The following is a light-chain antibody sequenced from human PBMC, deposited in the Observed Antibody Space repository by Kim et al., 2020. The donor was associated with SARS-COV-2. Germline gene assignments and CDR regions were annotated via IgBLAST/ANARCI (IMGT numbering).Light chain of an antibody. Sequence: EIVLTQSPATLSLSPGERATLSCRASQSVSKYLAWYQQKPGQAPRLLIYDASNRATGIPPRFSGSGSGTDFTLTISSLEPEDFAVYYCQQRGNWPLTFGGGTKVDIK. CDR1: QSVSKY. CDR3: QQRGNWPLT. V-gene: IGKV3-11*01. J-gene: IGKJ4*01. CDR2: DAS.